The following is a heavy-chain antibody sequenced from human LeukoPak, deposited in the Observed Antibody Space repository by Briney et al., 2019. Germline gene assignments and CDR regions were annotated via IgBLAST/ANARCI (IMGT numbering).Heavy chain of an antibody. D-gene: IGHD3-3*01. Sequence: GGSLRLSCAASGFTFSTYAMSWVRQAPGKGLEWVSALSGSGGSSYYADSVRGRFTISRDNSKNTLYLQMNSLRAEDTAVYYCAKDFWSATYYFDYWGQGTLVTVSS. CDR1: GFTFSTYA. V-gene: IGHV3-23*01. J-gene: IGHJ4*02. CDR3: AKDFWSATYYFDY. CDR2: LSGSGGSS.